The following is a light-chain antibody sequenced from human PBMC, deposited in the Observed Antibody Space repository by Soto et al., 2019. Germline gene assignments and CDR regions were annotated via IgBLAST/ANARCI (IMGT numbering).Light chain of an antibody. Sequence: EIVLTQSPGTLSLSPGERATLSCRASHSISSDNLAWYQQKPGQPPRLLIYATPGRATGIPDRFSGSGSGTDFTLTIGSLEPEDFAVYYCQRNAFGQGTKLEI. J-gene: IGKJ2*01. CDR1: HSISSDN. V-gene: IGKV3-20*01. CDR3: QRNA. CDR2: ATP.